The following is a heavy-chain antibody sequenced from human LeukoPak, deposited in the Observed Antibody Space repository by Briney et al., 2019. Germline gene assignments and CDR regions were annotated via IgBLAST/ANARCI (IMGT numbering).Heavy chain of an antibody. J-gene: IGHJ4*02. Sequence: PGGSLRLSCAASGFTFSNYAMSWVRQAPGKGLEWVSAISGSGGSTYYADSVKGRFTISRDNSKNTLYLQMNSLRAEDTAVYYCAKRPGPVATPFYFDYWGQGTLVTVSS. CDR1: GFTFSNYA. V-gene: IGHV3-23*01. CDR2: ISGSGGST. CDR3: AKRPGPVATPFYFDY.